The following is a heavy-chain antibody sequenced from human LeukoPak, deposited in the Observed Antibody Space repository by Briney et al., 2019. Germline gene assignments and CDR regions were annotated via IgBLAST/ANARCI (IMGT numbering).Heavy chain of an antibody. V-gene: IGHV4-39*01. Sequence: SETLSLTCTVSGGSISSSSYYWGWIRQPPGKGLEWIGSIYYSGSTYYNPSLKSRVTISVDTSKNQFSLKLSSVTAADTAVYYCARQRTPCGAFDYWGQGTLVTVSS. CDR3: ARQRTPCGAFDY. CDR2: IYYSGST. CDR1: GGSISSSSYY. D-gene: IGHD1-14*01. J-gene: IGHJ4*02.